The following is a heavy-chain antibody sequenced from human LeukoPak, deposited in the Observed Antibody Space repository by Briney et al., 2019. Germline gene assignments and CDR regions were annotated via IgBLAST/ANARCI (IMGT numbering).Heavy chain of an antibody. D-gene: IGHD3-22*01. CDR1: GGSIGSGSYY. J-gene: IGHJ3*02. Sequence: SQALSLTCTVSGGSIGSGSYYWSWIRQPAGKGLEWIGRIYTSGSTNYNPSLKRRVTISVDTSKNQFSLMLSPVTAAATAVYYGASRRGQGYFDIWGQGTMVTVSS. CDR2: IYTSGST. V-gene: IGHV4-61*02. CDR3: ASRRGQGYFDI.